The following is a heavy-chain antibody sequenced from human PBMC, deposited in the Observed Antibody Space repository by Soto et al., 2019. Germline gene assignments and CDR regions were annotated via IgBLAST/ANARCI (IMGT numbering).Heavy chain of an antibody. J-gene: IGHJ4*02. Sequence: GGSLRLSCAASVFTFDNYAMHWVRQVPGKGLEWVSGISWNSGNIGYADSVKGRFTISRDNAQNSLYLQMNSLRSEDTAFYYCAKDHMAWAGLFDSWGQGTLVTVSS. V-gene: IGHV3-9*01. CDR1: VFTFDNYA. D-gene: IGHD6-19*01. CDR2: ISWNSGNI. CDR3: AKDHMAWAGLFDS.